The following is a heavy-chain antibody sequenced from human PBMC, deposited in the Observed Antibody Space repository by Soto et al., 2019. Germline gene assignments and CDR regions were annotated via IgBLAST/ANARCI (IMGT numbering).Heavy chain of an antibody. CDR1: GYTFTSYG. Sequence: ASVKVSCKASGYTFTSYGISWVRQAPGQGLEWMGWISAYNGNTNYAQKFQGRVTITADESTSTAYMELSSLRSEDTAVYYCARGIAAAGTDDYYYYGMDVWGQGTTVTVSS. J-gene: IGHJ6*02. CDR3: ARGIAAAGTDDYYYYGMDV. D-gene: IGHD6-13*01. V-gene: IGHV1-18*01. CDR2: ISAYNGNT.